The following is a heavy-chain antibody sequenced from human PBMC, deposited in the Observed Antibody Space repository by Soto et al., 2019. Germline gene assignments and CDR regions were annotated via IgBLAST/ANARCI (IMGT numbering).Heavy chain of an antibody. CDR2: IKSKTDGGTT. V-gene: IGHV3-15*01. CDR3: TTSSSGWYYYGMDV. J-gene: IGHJ6*02. CDR1: GFTFSNAW. D-gene: IGHD6-19*01. Sequence: GWSLRLSCAASGFTFSNAWMSWVRQAPGKGLEWVGRIKSKTDGGTTDYAAPVKGRFTISRDDSKNTLYLQMNSLKTEDTAVYYCTTSSSGWYYYGMDVWGQGTTVTVSS.